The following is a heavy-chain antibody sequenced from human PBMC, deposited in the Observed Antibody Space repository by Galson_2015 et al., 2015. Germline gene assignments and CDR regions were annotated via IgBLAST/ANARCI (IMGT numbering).Heavy chain of an antibody. D-gene: IGHD3-22*01. Sequence: SETLSLTCTVSGGSISSYYWSWIRQPPGKGLEWIGYIYYSGSTNYNPSLKSRVTISVDTSKNQFSLKLSSVTAADTAVYYCARMGDYYDSSGYYQNKKNYYYYYGMDVWGQGTTVTVSS. CDR1: GGSISSYY. J-gene: IGHJ6*02. CDR2: IYYSGST. CDR3: ARMGDYYDSSGYYQNKKNYYYYYGMDV. V-gene: IGHV4-59*01.